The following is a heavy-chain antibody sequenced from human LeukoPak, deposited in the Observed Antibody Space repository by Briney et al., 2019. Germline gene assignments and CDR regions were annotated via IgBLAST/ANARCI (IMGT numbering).Heavy chain of an antibody. CDR2: IYQSGIT. J-gene: IGHJ5*02. CDR3: TREVGYCRSISCQNWFDP. CDR1: DYSISSGYY. D-gene: IGHD2-2*01. Sequence: SETLSLTCAVSDYSISSGYYWGWIRQSPGKGLEWIGNIYQSGITNYNPSLQSRVTISIDTSKNQFSLKLNSVTAADTAVYYCTREVGYCRSISCQNWFDPWGQGTLVTVSS. V-gene: IGHV4-38-2*02.